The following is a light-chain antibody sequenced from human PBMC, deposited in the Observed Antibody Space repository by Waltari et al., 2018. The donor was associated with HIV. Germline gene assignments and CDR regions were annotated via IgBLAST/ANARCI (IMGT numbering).Light chain of an antibody. CDR3: CAYAGSTTYVI. CDR2: KVS. CDR1: SSDVGGYNL. J-gene: IGLJ2*01. V-gene: IGLV2-23*02. Sequence: QSALTQPASVSGSPGQSIPIPCTGPSSDVGGYNLASCYQQHPGKAPKLMIYKVSKRPSGVSNRFSGSKSGNTASLTISGLQAEDEADYYCCAYAGSTTYVIFGGGTKLTVL.